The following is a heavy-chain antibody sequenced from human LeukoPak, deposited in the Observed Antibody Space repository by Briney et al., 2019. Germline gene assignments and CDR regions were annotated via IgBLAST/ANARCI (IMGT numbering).Heavy chain of an antibody. Sequence: ECLKISCKGSGYSFTSYWIGWVRQMRGKGLEWMGIIYPGDSDTRYSPSFQGQVTISADKSISTAYLQWSSLQASDTAMYYCARLSTNFGVVIPAHYWGQGTLVTVS. V-gene: IGHV5-51*01. CDR3: ARLSTNFGVVIPAHY. D-gene: IGHD3-3*01. J-gene: IGHJ4*02. CDR2: IYPGDSDT. CDR1: GYSFTSYW.